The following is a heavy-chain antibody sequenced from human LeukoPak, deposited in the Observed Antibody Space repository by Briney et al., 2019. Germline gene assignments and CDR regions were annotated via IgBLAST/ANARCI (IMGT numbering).Heavy chain of an antibody. J-gene: IGHJ3*02. CDR1: GFTFSSYA. CDR2: ISRSDGTT. V-gene: IGHV3-23*01. D-gene: IGHD2-2*01. CDR3: AASWVVVPAAGGFDAFDI. Sequence: PGGSLRLSCAGSGFTFSSYAMTWVRQAPGTGLEWVSSISRSDGTTYYADSVKGRFTISRDNSKNTLYLQMNSLRAEDTAVYYCAASWVVVPAAGGFDAFDIWGQGTMVTVSS.